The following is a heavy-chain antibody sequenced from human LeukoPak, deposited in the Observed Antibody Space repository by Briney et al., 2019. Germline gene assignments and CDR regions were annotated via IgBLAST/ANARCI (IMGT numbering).Heavy chain of an antibody. Sequence: SETLSLTCAVSGYSISSGYYWVWIRQPPGKGLEWIGSVYHTGSTYYHPSLKSRVTISLDTSKNQFSLRLTSVTAADTALYYCASHYYASSGSLFDSWGRGSLVTVSS. CDR1: GYSISSGYY. J-gene: IGHJ4*02. D-gene: IGHD3-22*01. V-gene: IGHV4-38-2*01. CDR3: ASHYYASSGSLFDS. CDR2: VYHTGST.